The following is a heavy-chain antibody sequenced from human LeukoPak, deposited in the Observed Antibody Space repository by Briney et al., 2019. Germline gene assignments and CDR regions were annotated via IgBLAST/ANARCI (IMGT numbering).Heavy chain of an antibody. CDR1: GGTFSSYA. V-gene: IGHV1-69*13. J-gene: IGHJ4*02. D-gene: IGHD3-22*01. CDR2: IIPIFGTA. CDR3: AKNTYYYDSSGSTSFDY. Sequence: SVKVSCKASGGTFSSYAISWVRQAPGQGLEWMGGIIPIFGTANYAQKFQGRVTITADESTSTAYMELSSLRSEDTAVYYCAKNTYYYDSSGSTSFDYWGQGTLVTVSS.